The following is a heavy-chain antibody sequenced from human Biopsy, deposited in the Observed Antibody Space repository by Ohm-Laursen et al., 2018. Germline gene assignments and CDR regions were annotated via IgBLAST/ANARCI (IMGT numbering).Heavy chain of an antibody. V-gene: IGHV4-59*01. D-gene: IGHD3-22*01. CDR3: ARDRGYYSDRTVPGYFDL. J-gene: IGHJ2*01. CDR1: GDSISSSY. CDR2: VFYTGST. Sequence: SDTLSLTCTVSGDSISSSYRSWIRQPPGKGLEWIGYVFYTGSTDYNPSLQSRVTISVDTSKNHFSLRLRSVTPADTAIYYCARDRGYYSDRTVPGYFDLWGRGTLVTVSS.